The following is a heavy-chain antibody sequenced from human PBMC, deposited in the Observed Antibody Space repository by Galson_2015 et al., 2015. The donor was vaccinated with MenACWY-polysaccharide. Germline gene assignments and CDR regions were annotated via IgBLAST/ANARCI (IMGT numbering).Heavy chain of an antibody. CDR3: AREYFGDRVRKFDY. Sequence: SVKVSCKASGATFISYDISWVRQTPGQGLEWIGRVAPGSGILTYAQKFQGRVTISADKSTSTAYMELSSLMSVDTGVYFCAREYFGDRVRKFDYWGQGTLVTVSS. CDR1: GATFISYD. D-gene: IGHD2-21*02. J-gene: IGHJ4*02. CDR2: VAPGSGIL. V-gene: IGHV1-69*04.